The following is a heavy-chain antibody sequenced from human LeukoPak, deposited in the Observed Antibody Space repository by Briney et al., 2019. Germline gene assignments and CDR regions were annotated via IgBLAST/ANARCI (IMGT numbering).Heavy chain of an antibody. CDR3: AREPDTKILFDY. D-gene: IGHD3-3*01. Sequence: SETLSLTCTVSGGSISSYYWSWIRQPAWKGLEWIGRIYTSGSTNYNPSLKSRVTMSVDTSKNQFSLKLSSVTAADTAVYYCAREPDTKILFDYWGQGTLVTVSS. V-gene: IGHV4-4*07. CDR2: IYTSGST. J-gene: IGHJ4*02. CDR1: GGSISSYY.